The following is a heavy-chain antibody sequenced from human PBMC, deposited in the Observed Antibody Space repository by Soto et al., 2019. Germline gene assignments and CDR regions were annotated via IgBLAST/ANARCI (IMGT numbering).Heavy chain of an antibody. V-gene: IGHV3-23*01. CDR2: ISGSGGST. J-gene: IGHJ4*02. CDR3: AKDEGIVVVVAAAAGGFDY. CDR1: GFTFSSYA. D-gene: IGHD2-15*01. Sequence: VQLLESGGGLVQPGGSLRLSCAASGFTFSSYAMSWVRQAPGKGLEWVSAISGSGGSTYYADSVKGRFTISRDNSKNTLYLQMNSLRAEDTAVYYCAKDEGIVVVVAAAAGGFDYWGQGTLVTVSS.